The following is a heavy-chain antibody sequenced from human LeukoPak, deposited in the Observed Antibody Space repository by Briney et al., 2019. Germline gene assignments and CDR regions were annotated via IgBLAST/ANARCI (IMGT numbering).Heavy chain of an antibody. CDR1: GFTFSSYA. J-gene: IGHJ4*02. Sequence: PGRSLRLSCAASGFTFSSYAMHWVRQAPGKGLEWVAVISYDGSNKYYADSVKGRFTISRDNAKNSLYLQMNSLRAEDTAVYYCARLSSSAPNFDYWGQGTLVTVSS. D-gene: IGHD6-13*01. CDR3: ARLSSSAPNFDY. CDR2: ISYDGSNK. V-gene: IGHV3-30-3*01.